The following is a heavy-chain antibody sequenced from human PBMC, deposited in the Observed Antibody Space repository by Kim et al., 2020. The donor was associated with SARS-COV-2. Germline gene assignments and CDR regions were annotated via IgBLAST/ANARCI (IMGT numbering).Heavy chain of an antibody. J-gene: IGHJ4*02. CDR3: AKGGRSSSSDY. D-gene: IGHD6-6*01. V-gene: IGHV3-23*01. Sequence: TDDAESLTCRFTSSREKSKNTRFLQMNSLRAEDTAVYYCAKGGRSSSSDYWGQGTLVTVSS. CDR2: T.